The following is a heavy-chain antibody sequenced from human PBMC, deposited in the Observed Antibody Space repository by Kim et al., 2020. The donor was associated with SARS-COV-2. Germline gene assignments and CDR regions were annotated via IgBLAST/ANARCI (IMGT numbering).Heavy chain of an antibody. J-gene: IGHJ3*02. D-gene: IGHD2-2*01. CDR3: ARVVGAAYNAFDI. V-gene: IGHV3-11*05. Sequence: YADSVKGRFTISRDNAKNSLYLQMNSLRAEDTAVYYCARVVGAAYNAFDIWGQGTMVTVSS.